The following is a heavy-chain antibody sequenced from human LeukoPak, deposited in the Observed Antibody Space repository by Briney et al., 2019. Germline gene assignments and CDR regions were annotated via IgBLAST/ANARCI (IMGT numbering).Heavy chain of an antibody. J-gene: IGHJ4*02. CDR1: GFTFSSYA. CDR2: ISGSGGST. CDR3: AKLLRAITMVRGVIMPSPQEIDY. V-gene: IGHV3-23*01. D-gene: IGHD3-10*01. Sequence: PGGSLRLSCAASGFTFSSYAMSWVRQAPGKGLEWVSAISGSGGSTYYADSVKGRFTISRDNSKNTLYLQMNSLRAEDTAVYYCAKLLRAITMVRGVIMPSPQEIDYWGQGTLVTVSS.